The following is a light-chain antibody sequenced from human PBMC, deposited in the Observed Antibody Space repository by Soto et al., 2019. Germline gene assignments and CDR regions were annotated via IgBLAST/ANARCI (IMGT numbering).Light chain of an antibody. J-gene: IGKJ1*01. CDR2: GAS. CDR1: QSVSSSY. V-gene: IGKV3-20*01. Sequence: EIGLTQSPGTLSLSPGERATLSCRASQSVSSSYLAWYQQKSGQAPRLLIYGASNRATGIPDRFSGSGSGTDFTLTISRLEPEDFAVYYCQQYGRSSWTFGQGTKVEIK. CDR3: QQYGRSSWT.